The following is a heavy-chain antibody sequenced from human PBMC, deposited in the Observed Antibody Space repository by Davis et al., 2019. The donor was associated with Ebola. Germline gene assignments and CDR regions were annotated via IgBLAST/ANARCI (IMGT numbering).Heavy chain of an antibody. CDR3: ARDGPRDIVVVPAAIGRYYYYGMDV. CDR2: ISSSGSTI. CDR1: GFTFSSYA. J-gene: IGHJ6*02. D-gene: IGHD2-2*01. V-gene: IGHV3-48*03. Sequence: GGSLRLSCAASGFTFSSYAMSWVRQAPGKGLEWVSYISSSGSTIYYADSVKGRFTISRDNAKNSLYLQMNSLRAEDTAVYYCARDGPRDIVVVPAAIGRYYYYGMDVWGQGTTVTVSS.